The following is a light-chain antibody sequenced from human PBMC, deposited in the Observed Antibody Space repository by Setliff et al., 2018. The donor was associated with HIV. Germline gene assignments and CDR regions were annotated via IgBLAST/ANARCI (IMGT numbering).Light chain of an antibody. J-gene: IGLJ1*01. CDR2: SNN. Sequence: SVLPQPPSASGTPGQKVTISCSGSSSNIGINTVNWYQQPPGTAPKLLIYSNNQRPSGVPDRFSGSKSDTSASLAISGLQSEDEADYYCAAWDDSLNGYVFATGTKV. CDR3: AAWDDSLNGYV. CDR1: SSNIGINT. V-gene: IGLV1-44*01.